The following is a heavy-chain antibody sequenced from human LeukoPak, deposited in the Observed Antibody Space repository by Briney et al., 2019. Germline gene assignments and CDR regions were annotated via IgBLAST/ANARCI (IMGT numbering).Heavy chain of an antibody. J-gene: IGHJ4*02. CDR1: GGSISTYY. Sequence: SETLSLTCTLSGGSISTYYWSWIRQPPGKGLEWIGYIYHSGSTNYNPSLKSRVTIPVDTSKNQLSLKLSSVTAADTAVYYCARGGGYASPIGYWGQGALVTVSS. CDR2: IYHSGST. V-gene: IGHV4-59*01. CDR3: ARGGGYASPIGY. D-gene: IGHD5-12*01.